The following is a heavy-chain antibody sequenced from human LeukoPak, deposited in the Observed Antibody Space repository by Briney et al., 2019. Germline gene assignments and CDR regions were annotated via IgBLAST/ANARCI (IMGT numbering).Heavy chain of an antibody. CDR3: AKGVLRYFDWSYFDY. CDR2: ISGSGGST. D-gene: IGHD3-9*01. V-gene: IGHV3-23*01. J-gene: IGHJ4*02. Sequence: GGSLRLSCAASGFTFSSYAMSWVRQAPGKGLEWVSAISGSGGSTYYADSVKGRFTISRDNSKNTLYLQMNSLRAEDTVVYYCAKGVLRYFDWSYFDYWGQGTLVTVSS. CDR1: GFTFSSYA.